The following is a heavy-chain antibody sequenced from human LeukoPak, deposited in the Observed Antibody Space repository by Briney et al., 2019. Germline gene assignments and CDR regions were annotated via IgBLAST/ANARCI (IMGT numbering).Heavy chain of an antibody. V-gene: IGHV1-8*01. CDR3: ARGPLFEFDY. Sequence: ASVKVSCKASGYTFINYDINWVRQAAGQGLEWMGWMNPKSGNTGYAPKFQGRVTMTRSTSINTAYLELSGLRSEDTAVYYCARGPLFEFDYWGQGTPVTVSS. D-gene: IGHD3-3*01. J-gene: IGHJ4*02. CDR1: GYTFINYD. CDR2: MNPKSGNT.